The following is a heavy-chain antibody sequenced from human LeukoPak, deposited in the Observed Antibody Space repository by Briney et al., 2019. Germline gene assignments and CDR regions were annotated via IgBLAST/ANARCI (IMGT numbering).Heavy chain of an antibody. CDR2: IKQDGSEK. Sequence: GGSLRLSCVASGFTFSNYWMTWVRQAPGKGLEWVANIKQDGSEKNYVDSVKGRFTISRDNAKNSLYLQMSSLRAEDTAVYYCVSRIIDSWGQGTLVTVSS. V-gene: IGHV3-7*02. CDR3: VSRIIDS. J-gene: IGHJ4*02. CDR1: GFTFSNYW.